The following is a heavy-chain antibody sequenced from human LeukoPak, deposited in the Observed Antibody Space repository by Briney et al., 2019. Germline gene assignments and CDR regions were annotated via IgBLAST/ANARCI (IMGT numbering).Heavy chain of an antibody. CDR2: FSWNSGSI. V-gene: IGHV3-9*01. Sequence: GGSLSLSWAASGLTFDDFAMHWVRQAPGKALGWASVFSWNSGSIGYADSVKGRFTISRDNAKNSLYLQMNSLRAEDTALYYCAKEWIPDSSGWYYFDYWGQGTLVTVSS. D-gene: IGHD6-19*01. J-gene: IGHJ4*02. CDR3: AKEWIPDSSGWYYFDY. CDR1: GLTFDDFA.